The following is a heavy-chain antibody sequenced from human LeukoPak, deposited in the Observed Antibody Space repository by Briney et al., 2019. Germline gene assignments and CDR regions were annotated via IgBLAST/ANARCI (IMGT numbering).Heavy chain of an antibody. Sequence: SVKVSCKASVGTSSSYAISRVRQAPGQGLEWVGGIIPIFGTANYAQKFQGRVTITADEATRTAYMELRSLRSEDTAVYYCARAEVGATRISYFDYWGQGTLVTVS. CDR1: VGTSSSYA. CDR2: IIPIFGTA. V-gene: IGHV1-69*13. D-gene: IGHD1-26*01. CDR3: ARAEVGATRISYFDY. J-gene: IGHJ4*02.